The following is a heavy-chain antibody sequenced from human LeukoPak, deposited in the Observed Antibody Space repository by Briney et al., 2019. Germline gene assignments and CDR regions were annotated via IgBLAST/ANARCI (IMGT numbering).Heavy chain of an antibody. V-gene: IGHV1-2*02. CDR1: GYTFTGYY. J-gene: IGHJ6*03. CDR2: INPNSGGT. D-gene: IGHD2-8*01. Sequence: ASVKVSCKASGYTFTGYYMHWVRQAPGQGLEYMGWINPNSGGTNFAQKFQGRVTMTRDTSISTAYMEMSSLTSDDTAVYYCARSARHCNNGVCFTDYYIDLWGKGTTVIVSS. CDR3: ARSARHCNNGVCFTDYYIDL.